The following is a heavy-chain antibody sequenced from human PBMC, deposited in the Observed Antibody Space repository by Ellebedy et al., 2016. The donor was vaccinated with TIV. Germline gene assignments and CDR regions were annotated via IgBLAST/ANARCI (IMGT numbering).Heavy chain of an antibody. CDR3: ARAGEYSYGYSFDY. CDR1: GFTFSSYS. J-gene: IGHJ4*02. D-gene: IGHD5-18*01. Sequence: GESLKIPCAASGFTFSSYSMNWVRQAPGKGLEWVSYITRSSTTIYYADFVKGRFTVSRDNAKNSLYLQMNSLRDEDTAVYYCARAGEYSYGYSFDYWGQGTLVTVSS. CDR2: ITRSSTTI. V-gene: IGHV3-48*02.